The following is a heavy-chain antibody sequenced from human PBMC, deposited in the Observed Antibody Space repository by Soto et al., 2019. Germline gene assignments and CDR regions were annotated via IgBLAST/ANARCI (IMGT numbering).Heavy chain of an antibody. CDR1: GFTFSSYW. J-gene: IGHJ6*02. D-gene: IGHD3-22*01. CDR2: IKQDGSEK. CDR3: ARFYYDSSGYLPSPYYYYYGMDV. Sequence: GGSLRLSCAASGFTFSSYWMSWVRQAPGKGLEWVTNIKQDGSEKYYVDSVKGRFTISRDNAKNSLYLQMNSLRAEDTAVYYCARFYYDSSGYLPSPYYYYYGMDVWGQGTTVTVSS. V-gene: IGHV3-7*04.